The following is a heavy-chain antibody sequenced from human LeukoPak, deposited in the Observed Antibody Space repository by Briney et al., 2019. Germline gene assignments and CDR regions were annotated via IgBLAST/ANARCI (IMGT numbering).Heavy chain of an antibody. CDR3: ARGGASSRYFDY. J-gene: IGHJ4*02. CDR1: GGSIRGDY. D-gene: IGHD6-6*01. CDR2: IYYSGTA. V-gene: IGHV4-59*01. Sequence: SETLSLTCTVSGGSIRGDYWSWIRQPPGRGLEWIAFIYYSGTANYNPSLKSRVTISVDTSKNQFSLKLSSVTAADTALYYCARGGASSRYFDYWGQGTLVTVSS.